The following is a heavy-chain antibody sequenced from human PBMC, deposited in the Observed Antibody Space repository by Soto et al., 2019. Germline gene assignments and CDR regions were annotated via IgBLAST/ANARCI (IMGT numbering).Heavy chain of an antibody. D-gene: IGHD2-21*01. CDR1: GGSVSSSSYY. V-gene: IGHV4-39*01. J-gene: IGHJ6*02. CDR3: GRVVLKGDYYYGMDV. CDR2: VYYSGST. Sequence: SETLSLTCTVSGGSVSSSSYYWGWVRQPPGKGLEWIGSVYYSGSTYYNPSLESRVTISVDKSKNQFSLKLMSLSAADTAVYYCGRVVLKGDYYYGMDVWGQGTTVTVSS.